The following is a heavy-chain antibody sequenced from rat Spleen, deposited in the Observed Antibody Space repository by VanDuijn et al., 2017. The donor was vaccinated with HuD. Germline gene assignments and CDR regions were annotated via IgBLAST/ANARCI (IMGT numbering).Heavy chain of an antibody. CDR3: ASLYSSYSLYYFDY. D-gene: IGHD1-2*01. Sequence: EVQLQESGPGLVKPSQSLSLTCSVTGHSITSSYRWNWIRKFPGNKLEWMGYINSAGTTNYSPSLKSRISITRDTSKNQFFLQVNSVTTEDTATYYCASLYSSYSLYYFDYWGQGVMVTVSS. CDR2: INSAGTT. J-gene: IGHJ2*01. V-gene: IGHV3-3*01. CDR1: GHSITSSYR.